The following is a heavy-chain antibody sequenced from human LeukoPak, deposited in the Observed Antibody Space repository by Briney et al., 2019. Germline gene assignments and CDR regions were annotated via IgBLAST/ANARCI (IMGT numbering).Heavy chain of an antibody. J-gene: IGHJ3*02. CDR1: GFTFSSYW. Sequence: GGSLRLSCAASGFTFSSYWMHWVRQAPGKGLVWVSRINSDGSSTSYADSVKGRFTISRDNAKNTLYLQMNSLRAEDTAVYYCVRDGPTYYYDSSGYRDAFGIWGQGTMVTVSS. CDR3: VRDGPTYYYDSSGYRDAFGI. CDR2: INSDGSST. D-gene: IGHD3-22*01. V-gene: IGHV3-74*01.